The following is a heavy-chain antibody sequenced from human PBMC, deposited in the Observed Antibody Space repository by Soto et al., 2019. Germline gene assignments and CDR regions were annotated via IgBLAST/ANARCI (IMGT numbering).Heavy chain of an antibody. CDR3: AKEFMDWNYCYGVDV. D-gene: IGHD1-1*01. V-gene: IGHV3-30*18. Sequence: GGSLRLSCAASEFTFSIYAIHWVRQAPGKGLEWVAVISYDGNNKYYTDSVKGRFTISRDNSKNTVFLQMNSLRAEDTAVYYCAKEFMDWNYCYGVDVWGQGTTVTVSS. CDR2: ISYDGNNK. J-gene: IGHJ6*02. CDR1: EFTFSIYA.